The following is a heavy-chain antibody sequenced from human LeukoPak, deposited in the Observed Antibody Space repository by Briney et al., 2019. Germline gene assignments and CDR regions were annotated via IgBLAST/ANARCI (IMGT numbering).Heavy chain of an antibody. CDR2: INAGNGNT. D-gene: IGHD1-26*01. CDR3: ARWAGDYYFDY. V-gene: IGHV1-3*01. Sequence: ASVKVSCKASGYTFTSYAMHWVRQAPGQRLEWMGWINAGNGNTKYSRKFQGRVTITRDTSASTAYMELSSLRSEDTAVYYCARWAGDYYFDYWGQGTLVTVSS. CDR1: GYTFTSYA. J-gene: IGHJ4*02.